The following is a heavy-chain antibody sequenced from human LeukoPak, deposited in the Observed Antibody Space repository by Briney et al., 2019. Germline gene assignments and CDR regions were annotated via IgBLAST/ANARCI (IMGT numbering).Heavy chain of an antibody. J-gene: IGHJ4*02. D-gene: IGHD6-13*01. CDR1: GGSISSYY. Sequence: SETLSLTCTVSGGSISSYYWSWIRQPPGKGLEWIGYIYYSGNTNYNPSLKSRVTISVDTSKNQFSLKLSSVTAADTAVYYCARGPGYSSSWYYDYWGQGTLVTVSS. V-gene: IGHV4-59*01. CDR2: IYYSGNT. CDR3: ARGPGYSSSWYYDY.